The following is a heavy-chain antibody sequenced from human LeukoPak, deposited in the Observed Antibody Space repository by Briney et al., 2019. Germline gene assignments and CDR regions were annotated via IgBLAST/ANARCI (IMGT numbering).Heavy chain of an antibody. CDR1: GGSFSGYY. D-gene: IGHD6-13*01. V-gene: IGHV4-34*01. J-gene: IGHJ6*02. CDR2: INHSGST. Sequence: SETLPLTCAVYGGSFSGYYWSWIRQPPGKGLEWIGEINHSGSTNYNPSLKSRVTVSVDTSKNQFSLKLSSVTAADTAVYYCARDVGAPYSSSWPYYYYGMDVWGQGTTVTVSS. CDR3: ARDVGAPYSSSWPYYYYGMDV.